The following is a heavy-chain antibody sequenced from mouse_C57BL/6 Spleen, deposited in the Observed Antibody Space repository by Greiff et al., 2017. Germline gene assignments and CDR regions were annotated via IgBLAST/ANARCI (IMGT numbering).Heavy chain of an antibody. CDR3: ARFYWDGLSY. CDR2: INPNNGGT. Sequence: EVQLQQSGPELVKPGASVKISCKASGYTFTDYYMNWVKQSHGKSLEWIGDINPNNGGTSYNQKFKGKATLTVDKSSSTAYMELRSLTSEDSAVYYCARFYWDGLSYWGQGTLVTVSA. CDR1: GYTFTDYY. V-gene: IGHV1-26*01. D-gene: IGHD4-1*01. J-gene: IGHJ3*01.